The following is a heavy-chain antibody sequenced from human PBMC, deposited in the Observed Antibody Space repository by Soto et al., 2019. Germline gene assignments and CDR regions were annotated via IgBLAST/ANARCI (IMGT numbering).Heavy chain of an antibody. J-gene: IGHJ5*02. CDR2: IWYDGSNK. D-gene: IGHD2-15*01. V-gene: IGHV3-33*01. Sequence: PGGSLKLSCAASGFTFSSYGMHWVRQAPCKGLEWVAVIWYDGSNKYYADSVKGRFTISRDNSKNTLYLQMNSLRAEDTAVYYCARDPGVVAATPYNWFDPWGQGTLVTV. CDR1: GFTFSSYG. CDR3: ARDPGVVAATPYNWFDP.